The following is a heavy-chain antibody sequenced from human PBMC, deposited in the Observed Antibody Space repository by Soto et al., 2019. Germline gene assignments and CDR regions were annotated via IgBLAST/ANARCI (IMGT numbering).Heavy chain of an antibody. CDR3: AREPPPTRGSGRGSDEEKGDY. D-gene: IGHD3-10*01. CDR1: GFTFSSYA. J-gene: IGHJ4*02. V-gene: IGHV3-30-3*01. Sequence: QVQLVESGGGVVQPGRSLRLSCAASGFTFSSYAMHWVRQAPGKGLEWVAVISYDGSNKYYADSVKGRFTISRDNSKNTPYLQMNSLRAEDTAVYYCAREPPPTRGSGRGSDEEKGDYWGQGTLVTVSS. CDR2: ISYDGSNK.